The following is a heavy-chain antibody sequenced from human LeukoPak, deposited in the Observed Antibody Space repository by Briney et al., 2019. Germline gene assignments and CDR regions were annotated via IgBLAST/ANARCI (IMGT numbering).Heavy chain of an antibody. CDR2: INPTGGST. V-gene: IGHV1-46*01. CDR1: GYTFTSYY. Sequence: GASVNVSCKASGYTFTSYYMHWVRQAPGQEREGMGLINPTGGSTGYAQKFQGRVTITRDMATNTDYMEVSSLRSEDTAIYYCARDNSVGDNAWWFDPWGQGTLVTVSS. J-gene: IGHJ5*02. CDR3: ARDNSVGDNAWWFDP. D-gene: IGHD1-26*01.